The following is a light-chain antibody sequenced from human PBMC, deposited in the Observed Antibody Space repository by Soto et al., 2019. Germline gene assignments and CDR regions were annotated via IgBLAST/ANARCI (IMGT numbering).Light chain of an antibody. CDR3: QVYGSSPKT. CDR1: QSVSNY. CDR2: GVS. J-gene: IGKJ1*01. Sequence: EIVLTQSPSTLSLSPGERATLSCRASQSVSNYLAWYEQKPGQAPRLLMYGVSTRDTGIPDRFSGSGAGTDFTLTISRLEPGDFAVYYCQVYGSSPKTFGQGTKVDIK. V-gene: IGKV3-20*01.